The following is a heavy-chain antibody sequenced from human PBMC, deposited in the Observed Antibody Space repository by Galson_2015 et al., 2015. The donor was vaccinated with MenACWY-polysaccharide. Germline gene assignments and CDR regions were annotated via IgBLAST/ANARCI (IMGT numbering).Heavy chain of an antibody. CDR2: IWYDGSNK. CDR3: VRDFRWERAYGLDV. CDR1: GFNFRSYG. J-gene: IGHJ6*02. V-gene: IGHV3-33*01. D-gene: IGHD3-16*01. Sequence: SLRLSCAASGFNFRSYGIHWVRQAPGKGLEWVTVIWYDGSNKYYADSVKGRFTISRDNSKNTLYLQINSLRVDDTAVYYCVRDFRWERAYGLDVWGQGTTVLVS.